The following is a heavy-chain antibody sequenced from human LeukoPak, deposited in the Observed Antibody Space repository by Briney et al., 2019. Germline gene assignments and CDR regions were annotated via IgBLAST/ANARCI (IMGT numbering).Heavy chain of an antibody. CDR1: GGSFSGYY. V-gene: IGHV4-34*01. CDR3: ASGLGCSGGSCYFPFDY. Sequence: SETLSLTCAVYGGSFSGYYWSWIRQPPGKGLEWIGEINHSGSTNYNPSLKSRVTISVDTSKNQFSLKLSSVTAADTAVYYCASGLGCSGGSCYFPFDYWGQGTLVTVSS. J-gene: IGHJ4*02. CDR2: INHSGST. D-gene: IGHD2-15*01.